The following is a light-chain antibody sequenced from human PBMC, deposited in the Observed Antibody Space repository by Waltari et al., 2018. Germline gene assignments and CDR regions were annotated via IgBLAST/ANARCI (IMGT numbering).Light chain of an antibody. CDR1: QSVNSY. CDR3: QQYGSSPPDT. V-gene: IGKV3-20*01. J-gene: IGKJ4*01. Sequence: EIVLTQSPGTLSLSPGEGATLSCRASQSVNSYLAWYQQKPGQAPRRLIYGASTRATGIPDRFSGSGAGTDFTLTITRLEPEDFAVYYCQQYGSSPPDTFGGGTKVEIE. CDR2: GAS.